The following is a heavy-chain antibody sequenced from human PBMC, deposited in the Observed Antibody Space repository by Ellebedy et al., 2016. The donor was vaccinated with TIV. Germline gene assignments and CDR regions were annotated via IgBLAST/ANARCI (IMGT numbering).Heavy chain of an antibody. CDR3: AGGISVAGTSLGF. J-gene: IGHJ4*02. CDR1: GFTFDNYW. D-gene: IGHD6-19*01. CDR2: MKQDGSEE. V-gene: IGHV3-7*03. Sequence: GGSLRLSCAASGFTFDNYWMTWVRQAPGKGLEWVANMKQDGSEEYYVDSVKGRFIISRDNAKNSLYLQMNSLRVEDTAVYYCAGGISVAGTSLGFWGQGTLVTVSS.